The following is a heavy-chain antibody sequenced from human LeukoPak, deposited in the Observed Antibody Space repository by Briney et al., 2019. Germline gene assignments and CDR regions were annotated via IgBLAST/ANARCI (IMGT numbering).Heavy chain of an antibody. CDR2: IYYSGST. CDR1: GGSISSYY. D-gene: IGHD4-23*01. Sequence: PSETLSLTCTVSGGSISSYYWSWIRQPPGKGLEWIGYIYYSGSTNYNPSLKSRVTISVDTSKNQFSLKLSSVTAADTAVYYCAREGYGGNLDYWGQGTLVTVSS. V-gene: IGHV4-59*01. CDR3: AREGYGGNLDY. J-gene: IGHJ4*02.